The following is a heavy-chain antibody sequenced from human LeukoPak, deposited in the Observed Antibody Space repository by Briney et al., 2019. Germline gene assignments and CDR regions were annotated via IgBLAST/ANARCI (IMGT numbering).Heavy chain of an antibody. CDR2: ISYDESDQ. J-gene: IGHJ4*02. CDR1: GFTLRSYG. D-gene: IGHD6-13*01. CDR3: ARDLYNSSFDY. V-gene: IGHV3-33*01. Sequence: SGGSLRLSCAASGFTLRSYGIHWVRQAPGKGLKWVAVISYDESDQYYGDSVKGRSTISRDTSKNTVYLQMNSLRAEDTAVYYCARDLYNSSFDYWGQGTLVTVSS.